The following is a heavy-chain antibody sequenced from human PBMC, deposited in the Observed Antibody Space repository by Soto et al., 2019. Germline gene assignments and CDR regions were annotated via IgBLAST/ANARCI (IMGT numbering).Heavy chain of an antibody. CDR1: GGSVSSGSYY. CDR3: ARGRGVTATFDY. Sequence: SETLSLTCSVSGGSVSSGSYYRSWIRQPPGKGLEWIGYIYNTGSTNYNPSLKSRVTMSVDTSKNQFSLKLTSVTAADTAVYYCARGRGVTATFDYWGRGTLVTVSS. CDR2: IYNTGST. J-gene: IGHJ4*02. D-gene: IGHD5-18*01. V-gene: IGHV4-61*01.